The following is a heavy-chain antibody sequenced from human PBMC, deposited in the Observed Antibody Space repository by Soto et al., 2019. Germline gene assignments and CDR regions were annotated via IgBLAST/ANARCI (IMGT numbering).Heavy chain of an antibody. Sequence: ASVKVSCKTSGYTFPDYGIHWVRQAPGQGLEWMGWINTYNGNTNYAQKLQGRVTMTRDTSTSAAYMDLRSLRFDDTALYYCVRGRDDTSWSTAENFQYWGQGTLVTVSS. CDR1: GYTFPDYG. J-gene: IGHJ1*01. V-gene: IGHV1-18*01. CDR2: INTYNGNT. D-gene: IGHD3-22*01. CDR3: VRGRDDTSWSTAENFQY.